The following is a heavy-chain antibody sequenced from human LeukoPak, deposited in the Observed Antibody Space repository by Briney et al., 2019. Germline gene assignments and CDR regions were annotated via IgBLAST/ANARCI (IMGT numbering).Heavy chain of an antibody. CDR1: GFTFTGYY. D-gene: IGHD1-26*01. Sequence: ASVKVSCKASGFTFTGYYIHWVRQAPGQGLEWMGWINPNKDGIKYAQRFQGRVTLTIDTSISTAYMELRSLRSDDTAVFYCARAERELLDYWGQGTLVTVSS. CDR2: INPNKDGI. V-gene: IGHV1-2*02. J-gene: IGHJ4*02. CDR3: ARAERELLDY.